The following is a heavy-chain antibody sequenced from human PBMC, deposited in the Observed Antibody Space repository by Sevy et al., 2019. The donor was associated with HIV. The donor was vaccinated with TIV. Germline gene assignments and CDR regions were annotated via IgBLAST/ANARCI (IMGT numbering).Heavy chain of an antibody. CDR1: GFTFSSFY. V-gene: IGHV3-7*01. CDR3: ARGRYCVGGSCYFDY. CDR2: INQDANEK. D-gene: IGHD2-15*01. J-gene: IGHJ4*02. Sequence: GGSLRLSCAASGFTFSSFYMTWVRQAPGKGLEWVATINQDANEKYYVDSVKGRFTISRDNAKNSLYLQMNSLRAEDTAVYYCARGRYCVGGSCYFDYWGQGTLVTVSS.